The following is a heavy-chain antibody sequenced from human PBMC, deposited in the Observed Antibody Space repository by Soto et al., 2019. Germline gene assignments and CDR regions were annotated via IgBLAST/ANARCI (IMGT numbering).Heavy chain of an antibody. CDR1: GFTFSRYS. Sequence: GGSLRHCWGGSGFTFSRYSMNGGRQAPGKGLEWVSYISSSSSTIYYADSVKGRFTISRDNAKNSLYLQMNSLRAEDTAVYYCARDGRFVTVPLFGAGYWFDPWGQGTLVTVSS. CDR2: ISSSSSTI. D-gene: IGHD3-3*01. V-gene: IGHV3-48*01. CDR3: ARDGRFVTVPLFGAGYWFDP. J-gene: IGHJ5*02.